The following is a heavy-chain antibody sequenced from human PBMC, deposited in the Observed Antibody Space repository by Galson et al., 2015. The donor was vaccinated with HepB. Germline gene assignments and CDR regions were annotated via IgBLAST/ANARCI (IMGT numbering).Heavy chain of an antibody. CDR2: IKSKTDGGTT. D-gene: IGHD6-19*01. Sequence: SLRLSCAASGFTFSNAWMNWVRQAPGKGLEWVGRIKSKTDGGTTDYAAPVKGRFTISRDDSKNTLYLQMNSLKTEDTAVYYCTTDLGSSGWYLVPDYWGQGTLVTVSS. CDR3: TTDLGSSGWYLVPDY. CDR1: GFTFSNAW. J-gene: IGHJ4*02. V-gene: IGHV3-15*07.